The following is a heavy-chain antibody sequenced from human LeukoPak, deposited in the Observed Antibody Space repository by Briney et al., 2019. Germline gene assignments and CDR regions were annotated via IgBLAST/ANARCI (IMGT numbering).Heavy chain of an antibody. CDR1: GGPISSGGYY. V-gene: IGHV4-31*03. D-gene: IGHD5-18*01. Sequence: PSETLSLTCTVSGGPISSGGYYWSWIRQHPGKGLERHGYIYYRGSTYYNPSLKSRVTISVDTSQNQFSLKLSSVTAADTAVYYCARVMSGVGYSYGLYFDYWGQGTLVTVSS. CDR3: ARVMSGVGYSYGLYFDY. CDR2: IYYRGST. J-gene: IGHJ4*02.